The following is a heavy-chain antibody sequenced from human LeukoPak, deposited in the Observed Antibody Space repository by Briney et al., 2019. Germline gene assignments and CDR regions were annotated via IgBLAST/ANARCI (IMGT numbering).Heavy chain of an antibody. J-gene: IGHJ4*02. CDR3: ARHNSDWNQFDY. V-gene: IGHV3-20*04. CDR1: GFTFDDYG. CDR2: INWNGGST. D-gene: IGHD1-1*01. Sequence: PGGSLRLSCAASGFTFDDYGMSWVRQAPGKGLEWVSGINWNGGSTGYADSVKGRFTISRDNAKNSLYLQMNSLRDEDTAVYYCARHNSDWNQFDYWGQGTLVTVSS.